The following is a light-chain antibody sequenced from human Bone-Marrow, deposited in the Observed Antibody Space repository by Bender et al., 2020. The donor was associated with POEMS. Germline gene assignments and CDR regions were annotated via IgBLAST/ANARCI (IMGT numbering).Light chain of an antibody. V-gene: IGLV3-1*01. Sequence: SYEVTQPPSVSVSPGQTASITCSGDDLGDKYVAWYQQKPGQPPVLVIYQDTKRPSGIPERFSGSNTGNTATLTISGTQAMDEADYYCQAWDTYSVIFGGGTKLTVL. J-gene: IGLJ2*01. CDR3: QAWDTYSVI. CDR2: QDT. CDR1: DLGDKY.